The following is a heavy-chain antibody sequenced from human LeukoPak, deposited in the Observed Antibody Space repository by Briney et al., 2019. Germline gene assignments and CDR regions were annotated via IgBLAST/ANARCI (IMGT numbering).Heavy chain of an antibody. D-gene: IGHD2-15*01. CDR2: ISSSGSTI. CDR3: ARVAVVVAATPSYYGMDV. CDR1: GFTFSSYE. Sequence: GGSLRLSCAASGFTFSSYEMNWVRQAPGRGLEWVSYISSSGSTIYYADSVKGRFTISRDNAKNSLYLQMNSLRAEDTAVYYCARVAVVVAATPSYYGMDVWGQGTTVTVSS. J-gene: IGHJ6*02. V-gene: IGHV3-48*03.